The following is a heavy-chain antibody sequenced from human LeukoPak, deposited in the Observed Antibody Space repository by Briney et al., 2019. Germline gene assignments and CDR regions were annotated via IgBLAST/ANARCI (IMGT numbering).Heavy chain of an antibody. J-gene: IGHJ4*02. CDR3: AHSPVLWFVRSYYFDY. CDR1: GFSLSTSGVG. CDR2: IYWDDDK. D-gene: IGHD3-10*01. V-gene: IGHV2-5*02. Sequence: SGPTLVKPTQTLTLTCTFSGFSLSTSGVGVGWIRQPPGKALEWLALIYWDDDKRYSPSLKSRLTITKDTSKNQVVLTMTNMDPVDTATYYCAHSPVLWFVRSYYFDYWGQGTLVTVSS.